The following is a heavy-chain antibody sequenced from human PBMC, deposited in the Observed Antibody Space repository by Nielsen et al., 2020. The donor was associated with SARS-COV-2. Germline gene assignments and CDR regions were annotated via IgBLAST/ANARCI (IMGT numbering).Heavy chain of an antibody. J-gene: IGHJ6*03. V-gene: IGHV4-39*07. Sequence: SETLSLTCTVSGGSISSSSYYWGWIRQPPGKGLEWIGSIYYSGSTNYNPSLKSRVTISVDTSKNQFSLKLSSVTAADTAVYYCARDREYYDFWSGYWNYYYMDVWGKGTTVTVSS. CDR2: IYYSGST. CDR3: ARDREYYDFWSGYWNYYYMDV. D-gene: IGHD3-3*01. CDR1: GGSISSSSYY.